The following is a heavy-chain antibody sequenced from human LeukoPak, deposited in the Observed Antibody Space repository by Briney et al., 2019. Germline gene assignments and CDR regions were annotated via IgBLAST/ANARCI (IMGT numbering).Heavy chain of an antibody. CDR3: ARRRKVATIDY. J-gene: IGHJ4*02. CDR1: GGSISSSNYY. CDR2: IYYSGST. V-gene: IGHV4-39*01. Sequence: SETLSLTCAVSGGSISSSNYYWGWIRQPPGKGLEWIGSIYYSGSTYYNPSLKSRVTISVDTSKNQFSLKLSSVTAADTAVYYCARRRKVATIDYWGQGTLVTVSS. D-gene: IGHD5-12*01.